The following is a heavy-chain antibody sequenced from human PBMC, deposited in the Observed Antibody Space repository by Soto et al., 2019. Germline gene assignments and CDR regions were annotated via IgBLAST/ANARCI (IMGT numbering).Heavy chain of an antibody. CDR1: GGTFSSYP. Sequence: QVQLVQSGAEVKRPGSSVKVSCKASGGTFSSYPISWVRQAPGQGLEWMGGTNGNLGTGNYAQKIRGRHTITTDIATTTAYMELSSLTSEDTAVYYCARRDSHGFFRYFDNWGQGTLVTVSS. CDR2: TNGNLGTG. CDR3: ARRDSHGFFRYFDN. D-gene: IGHD3-10*01. J-gene: IGHJ4*02. V-gene: IGHV1-69*06.